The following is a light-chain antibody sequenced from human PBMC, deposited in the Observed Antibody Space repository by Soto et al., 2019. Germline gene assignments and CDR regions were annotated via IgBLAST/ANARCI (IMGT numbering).Light chain of an antibody. CDR2: EAS. J-gene: IGKJ1*01. Sequence: IHITHSPSTLSSSVLDIFTITCLASQSVNRWLAWYQQKPGKAPKLLTYEASSLESGVPSRFGGSGSGTEFTLTISSLQPDDFAIYYCQQYNSYSWTFGPGTKVDI. CDR3: QQYNSYSWT. CDR1: QSVNRW. V-gene: IGKV1-5*03.